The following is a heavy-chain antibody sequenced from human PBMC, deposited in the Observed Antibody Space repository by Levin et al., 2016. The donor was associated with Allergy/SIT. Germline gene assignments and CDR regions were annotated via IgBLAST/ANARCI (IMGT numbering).Heavy chain of an antibody. Sequence: WIRQPPGKGLEWVAVISYDGSNKYYADSVKGRFTISRDNSKNTLYLQMNSLRAEDTAVYYCASAVGEAAAWYRPYYYYGMDVWGQGTTVTVSS. CDR2: ISYDGSNK. V-gene: IGHV3-30*04. D-gene: IGHD6-13*01. J-gene: IGHJ6*02. CDR3: ASAVGEAAAWYRPYYYYGMDV.